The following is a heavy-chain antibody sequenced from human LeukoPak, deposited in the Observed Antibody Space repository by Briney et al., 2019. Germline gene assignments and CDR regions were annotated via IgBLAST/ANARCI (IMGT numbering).Heavy chain of an antibody. Sequence: SETLSLTCTVSGGSISSSSYYWGWIRQPPGKGLEWIGSIYYSGSTYYNPSLKSRVTISVDTSKNQFSLKLSSVTAADTAVYYCARALGYCSSTSCYWVNWFDPWGQGTLVTVSS. CDR1: GGSISSSSYY. D-gene: IGHD2-2*01. CDR3: ARALGYCSSTSCYWVNWFDP. CDR2: IYYSGST. J-gene: IGHJ5*02. V-gene: IGHV4-39*01.